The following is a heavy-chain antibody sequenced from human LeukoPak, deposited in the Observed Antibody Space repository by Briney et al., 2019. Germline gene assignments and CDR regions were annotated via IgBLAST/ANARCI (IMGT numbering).Heavy chain of an antibody. CDR3: AREGPVDCSSTSCYADY. CDR2: IGTSSSTHI. J-gene: IGHJ4*02. V-gene: IGHV3-21*01. Sequence: GGSLRLSCAASGFXFSSYSINWVRQAPGKGLEWVSSIGTSSSTHIYYAGSVKGRFTISRDNAKNSLSLQMNSLRGEDTAVYYCAREGPVDCSSTSCYADYWGQGTLVTVSS. D-gene: IGHD2-2*01. CDR1: GFXFSSYS.